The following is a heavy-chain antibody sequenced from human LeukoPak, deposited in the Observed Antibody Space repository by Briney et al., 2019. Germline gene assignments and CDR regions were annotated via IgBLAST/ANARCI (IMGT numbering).Heavy chain of an antibody. J-gene: IGHJ6*04. D-gene: IGHD3-10*02. Sequence: GGSLRLSCAASGFTFSSYEMNWVRQAPGKGLEWVSYISSSGSTIYYAYSVKGRFTISRANAKNSLYLQMNSLRADDTADYYCAELGITMIGGGWGKGTTVTISS. CDR1: GFTFSSYE. CDR2: ISSSGSTI. V-gene: IGHV3-48*03. CDR3: AELGITMIGGG.